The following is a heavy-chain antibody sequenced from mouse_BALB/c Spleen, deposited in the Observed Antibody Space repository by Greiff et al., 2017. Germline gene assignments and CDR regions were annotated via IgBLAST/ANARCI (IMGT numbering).Heavy chain of an antibody. D-gene: IGHD3-3*01. CDR2: INPSNGRT. J-gene: IGHJ3*01. Sequence: VQLQESGAELVKPGASVKLSCKASGYTFTSYWMHWVKQRPGQGLEWIGEINPSNGRTNYNEKFKSKATLTVDKSSSTAYMQLSSLTSEDSAVYCCASGTLGFAYWGQGTLVTVSA. V-gene: IGHV1S81*02. CDR1: GYTFTSYW. CDR3: ASGTLGFAY.